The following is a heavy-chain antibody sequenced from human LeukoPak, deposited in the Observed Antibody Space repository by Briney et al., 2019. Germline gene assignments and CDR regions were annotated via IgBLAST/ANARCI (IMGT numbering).Heavy chain of an antibody. Sequence: ASLKVSCKASGYTFTGYYMHWVRQAPGQGLEWMGWINLNSGGTNYAQKFQGRVTLTRDTSISTAYMELSSLRSDDTAVYYCARGYCSGGICYDWYFDLWGRGTLVTVSS. J-gene: IGHJ2*01. V-gene: IGHV1-2*02. D-gene: IGHD2-15*01. CDR3: ARGYCSGGICYDWYFDL. CDR1: GYTFTGYY. CDR2: INLNSGGT.